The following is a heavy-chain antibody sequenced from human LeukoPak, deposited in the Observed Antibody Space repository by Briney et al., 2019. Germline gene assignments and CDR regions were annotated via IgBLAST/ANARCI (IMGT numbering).Heavy chain of an antibody. CDR1: GYSFSDYW. CDR2: IFPGDSDT. D-gene: IGHD2-15*01. Sequence: GESLKISCKGYGYSFSDYWIGWVRQMPGKGLEWMGIIFPGDSDTKYSPSFQGQVTISVDKSLSTAYLQWTSLRASDTAIYYCARHGLGGCSGGRCFTSFHYCGMDVWGQGTTVTVSS. CDR3: ARHGLGGCSGGRCFTSFHYCGMDV. V-gene: IGHV5-51*01. J-gene: IGHJ6*02.